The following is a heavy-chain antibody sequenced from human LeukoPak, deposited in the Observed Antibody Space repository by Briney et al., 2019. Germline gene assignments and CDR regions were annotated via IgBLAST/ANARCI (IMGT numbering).Heavy chain of an antibody. CDR2: IYYGGST. J-gene: IGHJ4*02. V-gene: IGHV4-39*01. CDR1: GGSMTISTDY. D-gene: IGHD3-22*01. Sequence: SETLSLTCTVSGGSMTISTDYWGWIRQPPGKGLERIGNIYYGGSTYYNPSLKSRVTISVDTSKNQFSLKLSSVTAADTAVYYCARHDSSGYYYVRAYFDYWGQGTLVTVSS. CDR3: ARHDSSGYYYVRAYFDY.